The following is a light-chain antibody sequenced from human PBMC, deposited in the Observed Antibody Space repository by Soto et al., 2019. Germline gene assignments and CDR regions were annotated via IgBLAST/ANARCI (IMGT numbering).Light chain of an antibody. CDR2: GAS. CDR1: QSVSSSY. CDR3: QRYGSSPQPWT. Sequence: EIVLTQSPGTLSLSPGERATLSCRASQSVSSSYLAWYQQTPGQAPRLLIYGASSRATGIPDRFSGSGSGTDFTLTISRLEPEDFAVYYWQRYGSSPQPWTFGQGTKVEIK. J-gene: IGKJ1*01. V-gene: IGKV3-20*01.